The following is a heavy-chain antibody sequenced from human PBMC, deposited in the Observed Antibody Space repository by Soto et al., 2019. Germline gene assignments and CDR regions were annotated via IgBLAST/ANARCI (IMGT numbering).Heavy chain of an antibody. CDR3: ARDSDDSSGYDLLGVYYFDY. D-gene: IGHD3-22*01. Sequence: GGALRLSCAASGLTFSSYGMHWVRQAPCKGLEWVAVIWYDGSNKYYADSVKGRFTLSRDNSKNTLYLQMNSLRAEDTAVYYCARDSDDSSGYDLLGVYYFDYWGQGTLVTVSS. CDR2: IWYDGSNK. V-gene: IGHV3-33*01. CDR1: GLTFSSYG. J-gene: IGHJ4*02.